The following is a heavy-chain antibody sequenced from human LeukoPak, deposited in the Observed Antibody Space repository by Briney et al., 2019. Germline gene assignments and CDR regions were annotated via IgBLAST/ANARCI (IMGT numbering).Heavy chain of an antibody. CDR2: IYYSGST. D-gene: IGHD2-21*02. V-gene: IGHV4-39*07. CDR1: GGSISSSSYY. J-gene: IGHJ4*02. CDR3: ARESRIFEGDGYHMDY. Sequence: PSETLSLTCTVSGGSISSSSYYWGWIRQPPGKGLEWIGSIYYSGSTYYNPSLKSRVTISVDTSKNQFSLKLSSVTAADTAVYYCARESRIFEGDGYHMDYWGQGSLVTVST.